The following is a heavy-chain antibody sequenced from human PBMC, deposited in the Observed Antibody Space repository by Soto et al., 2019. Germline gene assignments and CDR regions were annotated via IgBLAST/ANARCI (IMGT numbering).Heavy chain of an antibody. CDR1: GYSFTSYW. V-gene: IGHV5-51*01. J-gene: IGHJ6*02. CDR2: IYPGDSDT. Sequence: GESLKISCKGSGYSFTSYWIGWVRQMPGRGLEWMGIIYPGDSDTRYSPSFQGQVTISADKSISTAYLQWSSLKASDTAMYYCARLPNSYYYGMDVWGQGTTVTVSS. CDR3: ARLPNSYYYGMDV.